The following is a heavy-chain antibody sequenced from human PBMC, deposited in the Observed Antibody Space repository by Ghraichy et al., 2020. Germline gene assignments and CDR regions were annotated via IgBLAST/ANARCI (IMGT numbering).Heavy chain of an antibody. CDR2: IWYDGSNK. V-gene: IGHV3-33*01. J-gene: IGHJ3*02. D-gene: IGHD2-21*02. CDR1: GFTFSSYG. Sequence: GGSLRLSCAAFGFTFSSYGMHWVRQAPGKGLEWVAVIWYDGSNKYYADSVKGRFTISRDNSKNTLYLQMNSLRAEDTAVYYCARHPIAYCGGDCYSGAFDIWGQGTMVTVSS. CDR3: ARHPIAYCGGDCYSGAFDI.